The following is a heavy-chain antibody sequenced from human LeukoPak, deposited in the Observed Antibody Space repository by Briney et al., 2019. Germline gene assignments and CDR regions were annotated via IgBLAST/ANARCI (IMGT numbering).Heavy chain of an antibody. V-gene: IGHV4-39*01. J-gene: IGHJ4*02. CDR1: GGSISSSPYY. Sequence: NSAETLSLTCTVSGGSISSSPYYWGWIRHPPGKGLEWIGIIYYSRSPYYNPSLKTRVTISVDTSKNQFSLKLSSVTAADTAVYYCARHASVDGNWPRPLDYWGQGSLVTVSS. CDR2: IYYSRSP. CDR3: ARHASVDGNWPRPLDY. D-gene: IGHD6-19*01.